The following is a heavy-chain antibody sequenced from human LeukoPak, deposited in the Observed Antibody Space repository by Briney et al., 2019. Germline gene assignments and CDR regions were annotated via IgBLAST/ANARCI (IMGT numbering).Heavy chain of an antibody. Sequence: GASVKVSCKASGYTFTGYYMHWVRQAPGQGLEWMGIINPSGGSTSYAQKFQGRVTMTRDTSTSTVYMELSSLRSEDTAVYYCARVPTYYYDSSGYSDAFDIWGQGTMVTVSS. CDR3: ARVPTYYYDSSGYSDAFDI. CDR1: GYTFTGYY. D-gene: IGHD3-22*01. V-gene: IGHV1-46*01. CDR2: INPSGGST. J-gene: IGHJ3*02.